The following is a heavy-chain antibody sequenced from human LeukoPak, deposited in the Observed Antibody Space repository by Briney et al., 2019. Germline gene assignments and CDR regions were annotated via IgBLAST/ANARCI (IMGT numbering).Heavy chain of an antibody. CDR3: ARLQWEAVALDY. CDR2: IFYRGNT. V-gene: IGHV4-39*01. D-gene: IGHD6-19*01. Sequence: SETLSLTCTVSGGSISSSSYYWGWIRQPPGKGLECVGNIFYRGNTYYNPSLKSRVTISVDTYENQFSLKLSSVTAADTAVYYCARLQWEAVALDYWGQGTLVTVSS. CDR1: GGSISSSSYY. J-gene: IGHJ4*02.